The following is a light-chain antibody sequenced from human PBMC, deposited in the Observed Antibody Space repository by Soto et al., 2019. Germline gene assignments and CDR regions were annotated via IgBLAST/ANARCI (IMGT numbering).Light chain of an antibody. Sequence: EIVLTQSPGTLSLSPGERGTLSCRASQSISSSYLAWYQQKPGQAPRLLMYDASSRATGIPDRFSGSGSGTDFTLTISRLEAQDFAVYYCQQYGSSPLTFRPGTKVDIK. CDR2: DAS. CDR3: QQYGSSPLT. CDR1: QSISSSY. V-gene: IGKV3-20*01. J-gene: IGKJ3*01.